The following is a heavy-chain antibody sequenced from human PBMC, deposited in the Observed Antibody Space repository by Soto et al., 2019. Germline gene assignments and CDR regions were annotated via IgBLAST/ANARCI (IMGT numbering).Heavy chain of an antibody. V-gene: IGHV4-4*07. CDR3: ARDNNDFWSLYPLAFDH. J-gene: IGHJ4*02. Sequence: PSETLSLTCTVSGGSLTKYYWSWIRQPAGKGLEWIGRISTSGNVVSKASLRSRLTMSVDTSKNQFSLRLTSVTAADTAVYYCARDNNDFWSLYPLAFDHWGQGALVTVSS. CDR2: ISTSGNV. CDR1: GGSLTKYY. D-gene: IGHD3-3*01.